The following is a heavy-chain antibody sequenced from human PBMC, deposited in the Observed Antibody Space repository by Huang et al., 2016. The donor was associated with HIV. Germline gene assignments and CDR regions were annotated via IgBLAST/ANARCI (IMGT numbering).Heavy chain of an antibody. CDR3: ARQGHSSSWGALGY. D-gene: IGHD6-13*01. J-gene: IGHJ4*02. CDR1: GGSISSYY. CDR2: IYTSGST. V-gene: IGHV4-4*07. Sequence: QVQLQESGPGLVKPSETLSLTCIVSGGSISSYYWSWIRQPAGKGLEWIGRIYTSGSTNYNPSLKSRGTMSVDTSKNQFSLKLSSVTAADTAVYYCARQGHSSSWGALGYWGQGTLVTVSS.